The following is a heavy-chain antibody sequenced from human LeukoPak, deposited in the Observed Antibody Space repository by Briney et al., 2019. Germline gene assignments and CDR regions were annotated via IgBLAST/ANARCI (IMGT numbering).Heavy chain of an antibody. J-gene: IGHJ4*02. V-gene: IGHV4-4*07. Sequence: SETLDLTRSVSGGSLRTYYWSWIRQPAGKGLEWIGRVYTSGGTDYNPSLKSRVTMSVDTSRNQFSLKLSSVTAADTAVYYCARGGSGWPNYFDYWGQGALVTVSS. CDR3: ARGGSGWPNYFDY. D-gene: IGHD6-19*01. CDR2: VYTSGGT. CDR1: GGSLRTYY.